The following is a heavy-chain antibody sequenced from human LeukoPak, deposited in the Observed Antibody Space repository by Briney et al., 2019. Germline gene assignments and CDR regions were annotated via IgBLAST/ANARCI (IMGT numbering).Heavy chain of an antibody. J-gene: IGHJ3*02. CDR3: ARESSAGNDAFDI. D-gene: IGHD4-23*01. CDR1: GGSVSSGTYY. V-gene: IGHV4-61*01. Sequence: SETLSLTCTVSGGSVSSGTYYWSWIRQPPGKGLEWIGYIYYSGSTNYNPSLKSRVTISVDTSKNQFSLKLSSVTAADTAVYYCARESSAGNDAFDIWGQGTMVTVSS. CDR2: IYYSGST.